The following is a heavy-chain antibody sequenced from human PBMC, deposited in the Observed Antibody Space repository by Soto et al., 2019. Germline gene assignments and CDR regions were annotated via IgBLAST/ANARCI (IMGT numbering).Heavy chain of an antibody. Sequence: QVQLQESGPGLVKPSQTLSLTCTVSGGSISNGDYYWSWIRQPPGKGLEWIGYIYYSGSTYYNPSLKSRVTISIDTSKSHFSLKVSSMTAADTALYYCARVELQLHPLYWGQGNLVTVSS. CDR2: IYYSGST. V-gene: IGHV4-30-4*01. CDR3: ARVELQLHPLY. CDR1: GGSISNGDYY. J-gene: IGHJ4*02. D-gene: IGHD1-7*01.